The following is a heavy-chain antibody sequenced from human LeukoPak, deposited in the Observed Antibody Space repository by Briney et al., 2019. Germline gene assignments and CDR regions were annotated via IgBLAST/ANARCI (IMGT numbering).Heavy chain of an antibody. Sequence: GGSLRLSCAASRFTFSSYAMNWVRQAPGKGLEWVSYISSSGDTIYYTDTVKGRFTISRDNAKNSLYLQMNSLRAEDTAVYYWARPASITNPYYGLDVCGQGTTVTVSS. D-gene: IGHD3-3*01. J-gene: IGHJ6*02. CDR3: ARPASITNPYYGLDV. V-gene: IGHV3-48*03. CDR1: RFTFSSYA. CDR2: ISSSGDTI.